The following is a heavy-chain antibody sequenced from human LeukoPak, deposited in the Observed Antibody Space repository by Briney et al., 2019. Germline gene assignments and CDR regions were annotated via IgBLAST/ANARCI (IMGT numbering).Heavy chain of an antibody. CDR3: ARIPSGYCGGDCYFDY. CDR2: ISGSGGST. J-gene: IGHJ4*02. V-gene: IGHV3-23*01. Sequence: GGSLGLSCAASGFTFSNYAMSWVRQAPGKGLEWVSAISGSGGSTYYADSVKGRFTISRDNSKNTLYLQMNSLRAEDTAVYYCARIPSGYCGGDCYFDYWGQGTLVTVSS. D-gene: IGHD2-21*02. CDR1: GFTFSNYA.